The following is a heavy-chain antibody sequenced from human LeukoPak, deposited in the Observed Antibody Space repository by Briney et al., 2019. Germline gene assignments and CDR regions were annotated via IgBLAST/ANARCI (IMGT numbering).Heavy chain of an antibody. V-gene: IGHV3-21*01. CDR1: GFTFSSYS. Sequence: GGPLRLSCAASGFTFSSYSMNWVRQAPGKGLEWVSSISSSSSYIYYADSVKGRFTISRDNAKNSLYLQMNSLRAEDTAVYYCARVHTLITQGWVDYWGQGTLVTVSS. CDR3: ARVHTLITQGWVDY. D-gene: IGHD3-16*01. CDR2: ISSSSSYI. J-gene: IGHJ4*02.